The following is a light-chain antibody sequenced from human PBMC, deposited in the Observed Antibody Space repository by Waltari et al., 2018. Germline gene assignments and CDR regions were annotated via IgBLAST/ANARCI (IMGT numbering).Light chain of an antibody. CDR3: QQSYSTPMYT. Sequence: DIQMTQSPSSLSASVGDRVTITCRASQSISSYLNWYQQKPGKAPKLLIYAASSLQSGVPSRCSVSVSGTDFTLTISSLQPEDFATYYCQQSYSTPMYTFGQGTKLEIK. J-gene: IGKJ2*01. CDR2: AAS. CDR1: QSISSY. V-gene: IGKV1-39*01.